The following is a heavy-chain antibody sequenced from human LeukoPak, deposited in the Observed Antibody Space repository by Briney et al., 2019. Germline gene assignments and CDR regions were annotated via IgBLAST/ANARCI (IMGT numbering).Heavy chain of an antibody. Sequence: GGSLRLSCAASGFTFSSYGMHWVRQAPGKGLEWVAVISYDGSNKYYADSVKGRFTISRDNSKNTLYLQMNSLRAEDTAVYYCARDGGIERIDAFDIWGQGTMVTVPS. CDR3: ARDGGIERIDAFDI. J-gene: IGHJ3*02. CDR1: GFTFSSYG. D-gene: IGHD1-1*01. V-gene: IGHV3-30*03. CDR2: ISYDGSNK.